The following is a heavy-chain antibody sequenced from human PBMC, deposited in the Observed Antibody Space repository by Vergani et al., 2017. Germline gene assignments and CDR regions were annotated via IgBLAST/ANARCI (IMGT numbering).Heavy chain of an antibody. CDR2: IIPILGIA. D-gene: IGHD5-12*01. CDR3: ARDRPXGYSCYDSPYYFDY. Sequence: QVQLVHSGAEVKKPGSSVKVSCKASGGTFSSYTISWVRQAPGQGLEWMGRIIPILGIANYAQKFQGRVTITADKSTSTAYMELSSLRSEDTAVYYCARDRPXGYSCYDSPYYFDYWGQGTLVTVSS. CDR1: GGTFSSYT. V-gene: IGHV1-69*04. J-gene: IGHJ4*02.